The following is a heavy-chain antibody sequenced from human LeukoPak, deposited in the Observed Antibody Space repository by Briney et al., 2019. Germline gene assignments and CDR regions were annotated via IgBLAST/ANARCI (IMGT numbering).Heavy chain of an antibody. V-gene: IGHV3-30-3*01. J-gene: IGHJ4*02. D-gene: IGHD3-22*01. CDR3: ARGGRRYYYDSSGYNSAPFDY. Sequence: GGSLRPSCAASGFTFSSYAMHWVRQARGKGLEWVAVISYDGSNKYYADSVKGRFTISRDNSKNTLYLQMNSLRAEDTAVYYCARGGRRYYYDSSGYNSAPFDYWGQGTLVTVSS. CDR2: ISYDGSNK. CDR1: GFTFSSYA.